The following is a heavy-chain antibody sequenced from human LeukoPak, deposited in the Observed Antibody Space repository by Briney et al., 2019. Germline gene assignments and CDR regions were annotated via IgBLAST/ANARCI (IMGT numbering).Heavy chain of an antibody. CDR3: ARGQVTYNWFDP. D-gene: IGHD2-21*02. Sequence: ASVKVSCKASGYTFTSYGISWVRQAPGQGLEWMGWMNPNSGNTGYAQKFQGRVTITRNTSISTAYMELSSLRSEDTAVYYCARGQVTYNWFDPWGQGTLVTVSS. J-gene: IGHJ5*02. CDR2: MNPNSGNT. V-gene: IGHV1-8*03. CDR1: GYTFTSYG.